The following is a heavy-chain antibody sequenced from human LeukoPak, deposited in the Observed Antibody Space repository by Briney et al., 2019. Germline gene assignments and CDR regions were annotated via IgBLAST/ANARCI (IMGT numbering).Heavy chain of an antibody. CDR2: ISSSSSTI. CDR3: ARDETYGLKNGGDV. V-gene: IGHV3-48*02. J-gene: IGHJ6*02. CDR1: GFTFSSYA. Sequence: PGGSLRLSCAASGFTFSSYAMNWVRQAPGKGLEWVSYISSSSSTIYYADSVKGRFTISRDNAKNSLYLQMNSLRDDDTAIYYCARDETYGLKNGGDVWGQGTTVTVSS. D-gene: IGHD3-10*01.